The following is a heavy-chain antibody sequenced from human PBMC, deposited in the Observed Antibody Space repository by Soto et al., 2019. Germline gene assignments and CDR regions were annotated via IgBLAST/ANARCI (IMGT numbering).Heavy chain of an antibody. J-gene: IGHJ6*02. V-gene: IGHV3-23*01. D-gene: IGHD6-13*01. CDR3: ATGGMGAAGIYYYGLDV. Sequence: VQLLESGGGLVQPGGSLRLSCAASGFTFNNYAMTWVRQTPVKGLEWVSSIGVSGSTYYAESVKGRSTISRDSSKNTLYLQMTSLRAEDTAVYYCATGGMGAAGIYYYGLDVWGQGTTVTVSS. CDR1: GFTFNNYA. CDR2: IGVSGST.